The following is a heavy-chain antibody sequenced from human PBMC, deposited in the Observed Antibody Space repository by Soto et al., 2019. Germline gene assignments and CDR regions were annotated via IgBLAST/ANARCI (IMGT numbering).Heavy chain of an antibody. J-gene: IGHJ5*02. CDR3: ARGFWSGLNWFDP. V-gene: IGHV4-34*01. D-gene: IGHD3-3*01. CDR2: INHSGST. Sequence: ASETLSLTCAVYGGSFSGYYWSWIRQPPGKGLEWIGEINHSGSTNYNPSLKSRVTISVDTSKNQFSLKLSSVTAADTAVYYCARGFWSGLNWFDPWGQGTLVTVSS. CDR1: GGSFSGYY.